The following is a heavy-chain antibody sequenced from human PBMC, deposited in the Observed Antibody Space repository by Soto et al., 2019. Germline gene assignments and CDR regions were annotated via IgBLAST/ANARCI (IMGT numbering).Heavy chain of an antibody. CDR2: VYYSGNT. V-gene: IGHV4-59*12. J-gene: IGHJ6*02. CDR1: GGSISNYY. D-gene: IGHD3-22*01. Sequence: SETLSLTCTISGGSISNYYWTWIRQTPGKGLEWIGYVYYSGNTNYNPSLKSRVSISVDMSKNQFSLELSSVTAADTAVYYCASGGVYYDSSGYYGGLRYGMDVWGQGTTVTVSS. CDR3: ASGGVYYDSSGYYGGLRYGMDV.